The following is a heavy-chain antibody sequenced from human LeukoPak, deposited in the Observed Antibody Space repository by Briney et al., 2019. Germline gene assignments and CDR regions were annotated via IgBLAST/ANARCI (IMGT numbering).Heavy chain of an antibody. J-gene: IGHJ6*02. D-gene: IGHD2/OR15-2a*01. CDR3: ARDSMRGVVDYGMDV. Sequence: PGGSLRLSCAASGFTFSSYEMNWVRQAPGKGLEWVSYISSSGSTIYYADSVKGRFTISRDNAKNSLYLQMNSLRAEDTAVYYCARDSMRGVVDYGMDVWGQGTTVTVSS. V-gene: IGHV3-48*03. CDR1: GFTFSSYE. CDR2: ISSSGSTI.